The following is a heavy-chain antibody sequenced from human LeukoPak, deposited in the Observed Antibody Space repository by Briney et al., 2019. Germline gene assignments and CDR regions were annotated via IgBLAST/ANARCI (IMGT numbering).Heavy chain of an antibody. Sequence: GASVKVSCKASGGTFSSYAISWVRQAPGQGLEWMGWMNPNSGNTGYAQKFQGRVTMTRNTSISTAYMELSSLRSEDTAVYYCARGREYSSSWGAVGYWGQGTLVTVSS. CDR3: ARGREYSSSWGAVGY. CDR2: MNPNSGNT. V-gene: IGHV1-8*02. CDR1: GGTFSSYA. J-gene: IGHJ4*02. D-gene: IGHD6-6*01.